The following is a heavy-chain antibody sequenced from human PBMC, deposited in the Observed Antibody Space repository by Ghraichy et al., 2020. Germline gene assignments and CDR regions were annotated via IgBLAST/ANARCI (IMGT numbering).Heavy chain of an antibody. CDR1: GGSISSYY. CDR2: IYYSGST. J-gene: IGHJ6*02. D-gene: IGHD6-13*01. Sequence: SQTLSLTCTVSGGSISSYYWSWIRQPPGKGLEWIGYIYYSGSTNYNPSLKSRVTISVDTSKNQFSLKLSSVTAADTAVYYCARHGVAAAGGGGGMDVWGQGTTVTVSS. V-gene: IGHV4-59*08. CDR3: ARHGVAAAGGGGGMDV.